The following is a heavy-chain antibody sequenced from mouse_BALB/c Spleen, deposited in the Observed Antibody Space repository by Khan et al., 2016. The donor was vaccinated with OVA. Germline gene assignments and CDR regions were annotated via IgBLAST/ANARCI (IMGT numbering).Heavy chain of an antibody. CDR3: ARGNYYGYYFDY. V-gene: IGHV3-2*02. Sequence: EVQLQESGPGLVKPSQSLSLTCTVTGYSIPSGYAWNWIRQFPGNKLEWMGYISYSGVTSYNPSLKSRISITRDTSKNQFFLQLNSLTTEDTATYYCARGNYYGYYFDYWGQGTTLTVSS. D-gene: IGHD1-1*01. CDR1: GYSIPSGYA. CDR2: ISYSGVT. J-gene: IGHJ2*01.